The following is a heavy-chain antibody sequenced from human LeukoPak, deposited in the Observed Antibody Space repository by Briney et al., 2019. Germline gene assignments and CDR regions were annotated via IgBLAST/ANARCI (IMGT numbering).Heavy chain of an antibody. Sequence: ASVKVSCKTSGYTFTSFDINWVRQAAGQGLEWLGWMNPYTGKTGYAQKFQGRVTFTGDTSIRTAYMEVSSLTSEDTAVYYCARAPSPYYYDSSAYYSDYWGQGTLVTVSS. CDR1: GYTFTSFD. V-gene: IGHV1-8*03. CDR3: ARAPSPYYYDSSAYYSDY. J-gene: IGHJ4*02. D-gene: IGHD3-22*01. CDR2: MNPYTGKT.